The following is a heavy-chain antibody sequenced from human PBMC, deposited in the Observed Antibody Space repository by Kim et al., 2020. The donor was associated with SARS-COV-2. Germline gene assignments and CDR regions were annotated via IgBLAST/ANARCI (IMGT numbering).Heavy chain of an antibody. Sequence: PSRNRRVTIAVDTSKNQFSLKLSSVTAADTAVYYCARHITMVRGRDAFDIWGQGTMVTVSS. CDR3: ARHITMVRGRDAFDI. J-gene: IGHJ3*02. D-gene: IGHD3-10*01. V-gene: IGHV4-59*08.